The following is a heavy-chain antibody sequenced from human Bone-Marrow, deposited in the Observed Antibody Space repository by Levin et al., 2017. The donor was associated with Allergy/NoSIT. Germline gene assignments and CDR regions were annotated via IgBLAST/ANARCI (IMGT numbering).Heavy chain of an antibody. J-gene: IGHJ4*02. V-gene: IGHV3-48*02. Sequence: GGSLRLSCAASGFTFSSYSMNWVRQAPGKGLEWVSYISSSSSTIYYADSVKGRFTISRDNAKNSLYLQMNSLRDEDTAVYYCARIYHYDSSGYYYGAGPDYWGQGTLVTVSS. CDR3: ARIYHYDSSGYYYGAGPDY. CDR1: GFTFSSYS. D-gene: IGHD3-22*01. CDR2: ISSSSSTI.